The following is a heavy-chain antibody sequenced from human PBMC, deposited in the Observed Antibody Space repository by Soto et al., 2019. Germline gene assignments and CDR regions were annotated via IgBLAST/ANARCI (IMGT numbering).Heavy chain of an antibody. CDR1: GGSFSGYY. Sequence: SETLSLTCAVYGGSFSGYYWSWIRQPPGKGLEWIGEINHSGSTNYNPSLKSRVTISVDTSKNQFSLKLSSVTAADTAVYYCARGGGSWYYYYYGMDVWGQGTTVTVSS. J-gene: IGHJ6*02. V-gene: IGHV4-34*01. CDR3: ARGGGSWYYYYYGMDV. D-gene: IGHD2-15*01. CDR2: INHSGST.